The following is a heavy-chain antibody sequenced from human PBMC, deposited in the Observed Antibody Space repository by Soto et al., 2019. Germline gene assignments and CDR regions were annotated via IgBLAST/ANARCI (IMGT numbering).Heavy chain of an antibody. J-gene: IGHJ6*03. CDR1: GYSFTSYW. CDR3: ARHIAARTPYYYYYMDV. V-gene: IGHV5-51*01. D-gene: IGHD6-6*01. CDR2: IYPGDSDT. Sequence: PGESLKISCKGSGYSFTSYWIGWVRQMPGKGLEWMGIIYPGDSDTRYSPSFQGQVTISADKSISTAYLQWSSLKASDTAMYYCARHIAARTPYYYYYMDVWGKGTTVTVSS.